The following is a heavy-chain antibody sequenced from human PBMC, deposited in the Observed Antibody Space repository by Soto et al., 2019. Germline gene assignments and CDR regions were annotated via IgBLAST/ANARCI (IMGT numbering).Heavy chain of an antibody. CDR2: ISGSGGST. CDR3: ANRNDYGSGSYFPFDH. J-gene: IGHJ4*02. CDR1: GFTFSSYG. D-gene: IGHD3-10*01. Sequence: GGSLRLSCAASGFTFSSYGMSWVRQAPGKGLEWVSSISGSGGSTYYADSVKGRFTTSRDNSKNTLYLQMSSLRAEDTAVYYCANRNDYGSGSYFPFDHWGQGTLVTVSS. V-gene: IGHV3-23*01.